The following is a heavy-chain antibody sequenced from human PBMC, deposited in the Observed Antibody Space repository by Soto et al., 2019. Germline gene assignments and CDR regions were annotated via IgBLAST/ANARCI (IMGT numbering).Heavy chain of an antibody. CDR1: GVSISSYY. CDR2: IYYSGNT. V-gene: IGHV4-59*01. Sequence: SETLSLTCTVSGVSISSYYWSWIRQPPGKGLEWIGYIYYSGNTNYNPSLKSRVTISVDTSKNQFSLKLTSVTAADTAVYYCASLRAGYWGQGTLVTVSS. CDR3: ASLRAGY. J-gene: IGHJ4*02.